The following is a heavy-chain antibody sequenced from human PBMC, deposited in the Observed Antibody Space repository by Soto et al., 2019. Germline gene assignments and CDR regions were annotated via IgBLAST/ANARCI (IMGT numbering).Heavy chain of an antibody. D-gene: IGHD3-22*01. V-gene: IGHV1-69*06. CDR2: IIPIFGTT. J-gene: IGHJ5*02. CDR3: ARDRTDSGYYTNWLDP. Sequence: SVKVSCKASGGTVGSDAITWVRQAPGQGLEWVGRIIPIFGTTNYAQNLQGRVTISADKSTLTSYMELHSLTSDDTALYYCARDRTDSGYYTNWLDPWGQGTQVTVSS. CDR1: GGTVGSDA.